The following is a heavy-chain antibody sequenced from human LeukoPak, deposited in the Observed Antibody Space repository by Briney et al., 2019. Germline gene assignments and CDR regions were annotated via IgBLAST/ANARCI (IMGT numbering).Heavy chain of an antibody. Sequence: GESLKISCQASGFSFTGYLSGCVRQMPGKGVEWMGIVYPGDSDARYSPSFQGQVTNSADESIRTDYLRLVTEKVSVNYWDSCARHSSTGIDYWGQGTLVTVSS. CDR2: VYPGDSDA. J-gene: IGHJ4*02. V-gene: IGHV5-51*01. D-gene: IGHD2-2*01. CDR1: GFSFTGYL. CDR3: ARHSSTGIDY.